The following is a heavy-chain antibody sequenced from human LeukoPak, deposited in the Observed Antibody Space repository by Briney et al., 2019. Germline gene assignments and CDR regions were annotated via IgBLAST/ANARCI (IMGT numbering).Heavy chain of an antibody. J-gene: IGHJ5*02. V-gene: IGHV4-59*01. CDR3: ARNYGSGRGVWFDP. CDR1: GGPISSYY. D-gene: IGHD3-10*01. CDR2: IYYSGST. Sequence: PSETLSLTCTVSGGPISSYYWSWIRQPPGKGLEWIGYIYYSGSTNYNPSLKSRVTISVDTSKNQFSLKLSSVTAADTAVYYCARNYGSGRGVWFDPWGQGTLVTVSS.